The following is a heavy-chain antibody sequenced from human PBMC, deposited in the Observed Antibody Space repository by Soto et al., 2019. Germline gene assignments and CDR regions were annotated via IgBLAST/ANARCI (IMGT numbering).Heavy chain of an antibody. D-gene: IGHD1-1*01. CDR3: TKGGIPRRYNIPKVDFDS. CDR1: GFIFTNYA. V-gene: IGHV3-23*01. J-gene: IGHJ4*02. CDR2: ISGSGATA. Sequence: EVHLLESGGDLVQRGGSLRLSCAASGFIFTNYAMSWVRQAPGKGLEWVSAISGSGATAYYPDYVKGRFTISRDNSKNTLYLQMNNLRAEDTPVYYCTKGGIPRRYNIPKVDFDSWGQGSLVTVSS.